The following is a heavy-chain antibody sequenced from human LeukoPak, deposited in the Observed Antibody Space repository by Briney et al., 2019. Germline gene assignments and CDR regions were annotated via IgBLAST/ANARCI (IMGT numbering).Heavy chain of an antibody. D-gene: IGHD1-1*01. J-gene: IGHJ4*02. CDR1: GLTFYDYA. V-gene: IGHV3-9*01. CDR3: ANRRPGKHLED. Sequence: GRSLRLSCAASGLTFYDYAMHWVRQAPGRGLEWVSGISWNSVNVGYADSVKGRFTISRDNAKNSLYLQMNSLRAEDTALYYCANRRPGKHLEDWGQGTLVTVSS. CDR2: ISWNSVNV.